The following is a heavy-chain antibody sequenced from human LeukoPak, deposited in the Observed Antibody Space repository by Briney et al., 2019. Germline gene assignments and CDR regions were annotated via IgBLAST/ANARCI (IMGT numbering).Heavy chain of an antibody. D-gene: IGHD3-10*01. J-gene: IGHJ5*02. CDR1: GGSISSGGFY. Sequence: SETLSLSCTVSGGSISSGGFYWRWIRQHPGKGLEWIGYISYSGTTYYNPSLKSRVAISVDTSKNLFSLKLSSVTAADTAVYYCANYGSGSYRFDPWGQGTLVTVSS. V-gene: IGHV4-31*03. CDR3: ANYGSGSYRFDP. CDR2: ISYSGTT.